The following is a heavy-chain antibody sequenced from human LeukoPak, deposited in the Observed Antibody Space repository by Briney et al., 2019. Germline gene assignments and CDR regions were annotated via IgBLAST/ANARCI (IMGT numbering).Heavy chain of an antibody. CDR3: ARPTSKLGSFDY. J-gene: IGHJ4*02. D-gene: IGHD2/OR15-2a*01. Sequence: KPSETLSPTCTVSGGSISSSSYYWGWIRQPPGKGLEWIGSIYYSGSTYYSPSLKSRVTISVDTSKNQFSLRLRSVTASDTAVYYCARPTSKLGSFDYWGQGTLVTVSS. CDR1: GGSISSSSYY. V-gene: IGHV4-39*01. CDR2: IYYSGST.